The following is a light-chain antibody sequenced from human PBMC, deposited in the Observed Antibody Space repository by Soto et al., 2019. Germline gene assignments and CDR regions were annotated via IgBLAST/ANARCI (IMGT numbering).Light chain of an antibody. Sequence: EIVLTQSPGTLSLSPGERATLSCRASQSVNNNYLAWYQQKPGQAPRLLIYGASSRATGIPDRFSGSGSGTDFILTISRLEPEDFAVYYCQQYGSSPTFGGGTKVEIK. CDR3: QQYGSSPT. CDR1: QSVNNNY. J-gene: IGKJ4*01. CDR2: GAS. V-gene: IGKV3-20*01.